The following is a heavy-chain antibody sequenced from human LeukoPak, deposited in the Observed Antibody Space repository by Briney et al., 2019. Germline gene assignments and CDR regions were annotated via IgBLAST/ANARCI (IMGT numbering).Heavy chain of an antibody. V-gene: IGHV1-2*02. CDR3: ARGPGSSWYNWFDP. D-gene: IGHD6-13*01. Sequence: ASVKVSCKASGYTFTGYYMHWVRQAPGQGLEWMGWINPNSGGTNYAQKFQGRVTMTRDTSISTAYMELSRLRSDDTAVSYCARGPGSSWYNWFDPWGQGTLVTVSS. CDR1: GYTFTGYY. J-gene: IGHJ5*02. CDR2: INPNSGGT.